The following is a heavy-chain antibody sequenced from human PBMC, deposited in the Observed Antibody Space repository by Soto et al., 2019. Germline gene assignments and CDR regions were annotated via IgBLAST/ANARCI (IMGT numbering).Heavy chain of an antibody. CDR1: GYSFTSYW. J-gene: IGHJ6*02. V-gene: IGHV5-51*01. D-gene: IGHD6-13*01. CDR3: ARLRGPQQHPESDYYYGMDV. CDR2: IYPGDSDT. Sequence: GESLKISCKGSGYSFTSYWIGWVRQTPGKGLEWMGIIYPGDSDTRYSPSFQGQVTISADKSISTAYLQWSSLKASDTAMYYCARLRGPQQHPESDYYYGMDVWGQGTTVTVSS.